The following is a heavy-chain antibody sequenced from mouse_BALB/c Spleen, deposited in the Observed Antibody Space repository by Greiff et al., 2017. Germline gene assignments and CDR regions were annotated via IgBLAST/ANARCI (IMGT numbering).Heavy chain of an antibody. D-gene: IGHD2-3*01. Sequence: EVKLMESGPGLVKPSQSLSLTCSVTGYSITSGYYWNWIRQFPGNKLEWMGYISYDGSNNYNPSLKNRISITRDTSKNQFFLKLNSVTTEDTATYYCARGGAMIRRWFAYWGQGTLVTVSA. CDR1: GYSITSGYY. J-gene: IGHJ3*01. CDR2: ISYDGSN. CDR3: ARGGAMIRRWFAY. V-gene: IGHV3-6*02.